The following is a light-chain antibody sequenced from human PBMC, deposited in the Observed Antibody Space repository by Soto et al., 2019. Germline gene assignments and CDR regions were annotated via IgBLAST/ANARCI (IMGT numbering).Light chain of an antibody. CDR2: DAF. CDR1: QSVGSK. J-gene: IGKJ4*01. V-gene: IGKV3-15*01. CDR3: QQYNNWPPLS. Sequence: EVVMTQSPATLSVSPGERATLSCRASQSVGSKLAWYQQNPGQAPRLLIFDAFTRATGIPARFSGSGSGTEFTLFISSLQSEDLAVYYCQQYNNWPPLSFGGGTKVEI.